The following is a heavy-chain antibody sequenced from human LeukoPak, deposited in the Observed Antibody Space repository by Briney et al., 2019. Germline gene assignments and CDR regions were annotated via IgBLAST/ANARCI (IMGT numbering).Heavy chain of an antibody. CDR2: ISGSGGST. J-gene: IGHJ4*02. CDR3: ARNLPAADY. Sequence: PGGSLRLSCAASGFTFSSYAMSWVRQAPGKGLEWVSAISGSGGSTYYADSVKGRFTISRDNAKNSLYLRMNSLRAEDTAVYYCARNLPAADYWGQGTLVTVSS. V-gene: IGHV3-23*01. CDR1: GFTFSSYA. D-gene: IGHD2-2*01.